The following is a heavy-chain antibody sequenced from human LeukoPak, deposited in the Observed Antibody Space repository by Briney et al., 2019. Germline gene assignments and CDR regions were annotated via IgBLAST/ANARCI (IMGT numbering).Heavy chain of an antibody. V-gene: IGHV3-30*03. CDR1: GFTFSSYG. Sequence: GGSLRLSCAASGFTFSSYGMHWVRQAPGKGLEWVAVISYDGSNKYYADSVKGRFTISRDNSKNTLYLQMNSLRAEDTAVYYCARDGSGSYNLDYWGQGTLVTVFS. CDR2: ISYDGSNK. J-gene: IGHJ4*02. D-gene: IGHD3-10*01. CDR3: ARDGSGSYNLDY.